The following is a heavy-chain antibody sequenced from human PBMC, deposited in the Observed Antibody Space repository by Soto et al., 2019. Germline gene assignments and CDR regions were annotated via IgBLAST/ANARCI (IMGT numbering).Heavy chain of an antibody. D-gene: IGHD2-2*01. CDR3: AKLVVPAAMSYYYYGMDV. J-gene: IGHJ6*02. V-gene: IGHV3-30*18. Sequence: GSLRLSCAASGFTFSSYGMHWVRQAPGKGLEWVVVISYDGSNKYYADSVKGRFTISRDNSKNTLYLQMNSLRAEDTAVYYCAKLVVPAAMSYYYYGMDVWGQGTTVTVSS. CDR1: GFTFSSYG. CDR2: ISYDGSNK.